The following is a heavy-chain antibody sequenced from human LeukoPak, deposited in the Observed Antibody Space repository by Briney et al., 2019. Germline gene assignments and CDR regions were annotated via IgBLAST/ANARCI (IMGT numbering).Heavy chain of an antibody. J-gene: IGHJ5*02. CDR2: IYYSGST. V-gene: IGHV4-31*03. CDR1: GGPISSGGYY. CDR3: ARDRRRYQYERWFDP. D-gene: IGHD2-2*01. Sequence: SQTLSLTCTVSGGPISSGGYYWSWIRQHPGKGLEWIGYIYYSGSTYYNPSLKSRVTISVDTSKNQFSLKLSSVTAADAAVYYCARDRRRYQYERWFDPWGQGTLVTVSS.